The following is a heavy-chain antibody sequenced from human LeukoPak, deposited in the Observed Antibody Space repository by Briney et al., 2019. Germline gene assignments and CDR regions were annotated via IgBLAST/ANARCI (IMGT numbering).Heavy chain of an antibody. CDR1: GGSISDYY. D-gene: IGHD6-13*01. Sequence: SETLSLTCTVSGGSISDYYWSWIRQPPGKGLEWIGYISHSGRTNYNPSLKSRITISVDTSKNQFSLKVSSVSAADTAVYYCARAYSSSWYWNWFDPWGQGTLVTVSS. CDR2: ISHSGRT. CDR3: ARAYSSSWYWNWFDP. V-gene: IGHV4-59*08. J-gene: IGHJ5*02.